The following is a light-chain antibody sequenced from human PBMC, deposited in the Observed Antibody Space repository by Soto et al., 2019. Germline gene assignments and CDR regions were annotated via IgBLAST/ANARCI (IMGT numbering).Light chain of an antibody. Sequence: QTVVTQEPSLTGSPGGTVTLTCASSTGAVTSGYYPNWFQQQPGQAPRALIYSNSNKHAWTPARFSGSLLGGKAPLTLSGEQPEDEAEYYCLLYYGGAVFGGGTKVTVL. J-gene: IGLJ2*01. CDR3: LLYYGGAV. CDR1: TGAVTSGYY. CDR2: SNS. V-gene: IGLV7-43*01.